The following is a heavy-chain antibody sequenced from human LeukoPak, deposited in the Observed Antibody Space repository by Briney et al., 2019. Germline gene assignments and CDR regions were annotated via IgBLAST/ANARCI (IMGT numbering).Heavy chain of an antibody. J-gene: IGHJ1*01. Sequence: ASVKVSCKVSGYTLTELSMHWVRQAPGKGLEWMGGFDPEDGETIYAQKFQGRVTMTEDTSTDTAYMELSSLRSEDTAVYYCATVLYSRQALHYSGSYPGYFQHWGRGTLVTVSS. V-gene: IGHV1-24*01. CDR2: FDPEDGET. CDR1: GYTLTELS. D-gene: IGHD1-26*01. CDR3: ATVLYSRQALHYSGSYPGYFQH.